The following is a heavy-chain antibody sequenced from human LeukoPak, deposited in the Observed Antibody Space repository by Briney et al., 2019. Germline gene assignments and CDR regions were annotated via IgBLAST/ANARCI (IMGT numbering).Heavy chain of an antibody. Sequence: ASVKVSCKASGYTFTSYGISWVRQAPGQRLEWMGWINAGNGNTKYSQEFQGRVTITRDTSASTAYMELSSLRSEDMAVYYCARDGGSSSWYGEPTYNWFDPWGQGTLVTVSS. CDR2: INAGNGNT. D-gene: IGHD6-13*01. V-gene: IGHV1-3*03. J-gene: IGHJ5*02. CDR3: ARDGGSSSWYGEPTYNWFDP. CDR1: GYTFTSYG.